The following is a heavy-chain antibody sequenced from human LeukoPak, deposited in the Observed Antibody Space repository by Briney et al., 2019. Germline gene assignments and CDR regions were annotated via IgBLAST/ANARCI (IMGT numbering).Heavy chain of an antibody. CDR1: GFPFSNYW. V-gene: IGHV3-74*01. Sequence: GGSLRLSCAASGFPFSNYWVHWVRQVPGKGLVWVSRINSEGSSTDYADSVKGRFTISRDNAKNTLSLQMTNLRAEDTAVYYCAKSGTYCGGDCYDFWGQGTLVTVSS. D-gene: IGHD2-21*02. CDR2: INSEGSST. J-gene: IGHJ4*02. CDR3: AKSGTYCGGDCYDF.